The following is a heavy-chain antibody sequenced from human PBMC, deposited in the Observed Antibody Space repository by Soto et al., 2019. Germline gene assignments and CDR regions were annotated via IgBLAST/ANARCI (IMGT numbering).Heavy chain of an antibody. Sequence: EVQLVESGGGLVKPGGSLRLSCAASGFTFSSYSMNWVRQAPGKGLEWVSSISSSSSYIYYADSVKGRFTISRDNAKNSLYLQMNSLRAEDTAVYYCARGFQAGYSRYGLLQKDAFDIWGQGTMLTVSS. J-gene: IGHJ3*02. V-gene: IGHV3-21*01. CDR2: ISSSSSYI. CDR1: GFTFSSYS. CDR3: ARGFQAGYSRYGLLQKDAFDI. D-gene: IGHD5-12*01.